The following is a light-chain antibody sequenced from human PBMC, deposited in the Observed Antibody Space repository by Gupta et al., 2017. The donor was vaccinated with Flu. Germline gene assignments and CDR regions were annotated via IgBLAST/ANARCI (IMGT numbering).Light chain of an antibody. CDR1: SSNIGRSS. V-gene: IGLV1-44*01. CDR3: AAGDDGRNGWV. CDR2: TNN. J-gene: IGLJ3*02. Sequence: QSVLTQPPSASGSPGQRVTLSCSGSSSNIGRSSVNWYQHLPGTAPKLIIYTNNQRASGVPDRFSASKSGTPASLAISGLQSEDEADYFCAAGDDGRNGWVFGGGTKLTVL.